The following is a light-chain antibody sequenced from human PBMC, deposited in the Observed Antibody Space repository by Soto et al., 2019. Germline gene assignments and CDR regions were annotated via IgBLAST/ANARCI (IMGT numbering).Light chain of an antibody. V-gene: IGKV1-39*01. J-gene: IGKJ2*01. CDR2: AAF. CDR3: QQSYSIPRT. Sequence: DIQMTQSPSSLSASVGDRVTITCRASQTINTYLNWYQQKLGKAPKLLIYAAFTLQSVVPSRFSGSGSGTDFTLTISSLQPEDFATYYCQQSYSIPRTFGQLTNLQIK. CDR1: QTINTY.